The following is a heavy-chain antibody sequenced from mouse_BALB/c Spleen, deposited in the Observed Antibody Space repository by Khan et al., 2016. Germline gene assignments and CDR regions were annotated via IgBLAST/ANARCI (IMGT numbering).Heavy chain of an antibody. CDR1: GFTFRNYA. J-gene: IGHJ2*01. Sequence: EVELVESGGGLVKPGGSLKLSCAASGFTFRNYAMSWVRQTPETRLEWVASISTGDSTYYGDSVKGRLTISRDNARNILYLQMSSLRSEDTAMFYCAREDYGNYGDYFDYWGQGTTLTVSS. V-gene: IGHV5-6-5*01. CDR3: AREDYGNYGDYFDY. CDR2: ISTGDST. D-gene: IGHD2-1*01.